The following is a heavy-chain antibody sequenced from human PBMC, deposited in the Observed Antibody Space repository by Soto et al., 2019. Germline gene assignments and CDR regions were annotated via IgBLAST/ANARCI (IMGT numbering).Heavy chain of an antibody. CDR1: GGTFSSYA. Sequence: QVQLVQSGAEVKKPGSSVKVSCKASGGTFSSYAISWVRQAPGQGLEWMGGIIPIFGSAKYAQKFQGRVTVTEDASTRTAYMEVRSLRAGDTAVYYCARGLLWCGELVPDYYYYGMDVWGQGTTVTVSS. V-gene: IGHV1-69*12. D-gene: IGHD3-10*01. CDR2: IIPIFGSA. J-gene: IGHJ6*02. CDR3: ARGLLWCGELVPDYYYYGMDV.